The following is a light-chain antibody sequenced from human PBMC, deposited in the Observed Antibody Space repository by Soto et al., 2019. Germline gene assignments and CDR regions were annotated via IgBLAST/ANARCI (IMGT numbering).Light chain of an antibody. Sequence: EIVMTQSPATLSVSPGERATLSCRASQSVSSNLAWYQQKPGQAPRLLIYGASTRATGIPARFSGSGSGTDFTLTISSLEPEDFGVYYCQQYGSSPPWTFGQGTRVEVK. CDR2: GAS. CDR3: QQYGSSPPWT. CDR1: QSVSSN. J-gene: IGKJ1*01. V-gene: IGKV3-15*01.